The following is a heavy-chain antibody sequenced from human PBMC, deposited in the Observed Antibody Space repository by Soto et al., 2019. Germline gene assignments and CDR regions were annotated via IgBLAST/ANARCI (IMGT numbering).Heavy chain of an antibody. Sequence: VQLLESGGALVQPGGSLRLSCAVSGFTFNNYPMTWARQAPGKGLEWVSVITVGGDTTYSDSVKGRFTISRDNARNTVYLQMNSLRGEDTAVYYCAPGGLVDTELFDPWGQGALVTVSS. V-gene: IGHV3-23*01. J-gene: IGHJ5*02. CDR2: ITVGGDTT. CDR3: APGGLVDTELFDP. D-gene: IGHD3-16*02. CDR1: GFTFNNYP.